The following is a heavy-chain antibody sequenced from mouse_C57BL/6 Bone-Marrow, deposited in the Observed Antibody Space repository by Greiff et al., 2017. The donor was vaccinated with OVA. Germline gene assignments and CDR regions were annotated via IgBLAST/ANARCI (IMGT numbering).Heavy chain of an antibody. V-gene: IGHV5-16*01. J-gene: IGHJ2*01. D-gene: IGHD3-3*01. CDR3: AREGSLARRCRRGDYFDY. CDR2: INYDGSST. Sequence: EVQRVESEGGLVQPGSSMKLSCTASGFTFSDYYMAWVRQVPEKGLEWVANINYDGSSTYYLDSLKSRFIISRDNAKNILYLQMSSLKSEDTATYYSAREGSLARRCRRGDYFDYWGQGTTLTVSS. CDR1: GFTFSDYY.